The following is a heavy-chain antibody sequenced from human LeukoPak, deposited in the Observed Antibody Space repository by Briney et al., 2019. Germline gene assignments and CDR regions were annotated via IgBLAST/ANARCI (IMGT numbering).Heavy chain of an antibody. D-gene: IGHD6-19*01. CDR3: AKEIVGSGWSPEAFDI. CDR2: IKQDGSEK. CDR1: GFTFSSYW. J-gene: IGHJ3*02. V-gene: IGHV3-7*03. Sequence: GGSLRLSCAASGFTFSSYWMSWVRQAPGKGLEWVANIKQDGSEKYYVDSVKGRFTISRDNAKNTLYLQMNSLRAEDTAVYYCAKEIVGSGWSPEAFDIWGQGTMVTVSS.